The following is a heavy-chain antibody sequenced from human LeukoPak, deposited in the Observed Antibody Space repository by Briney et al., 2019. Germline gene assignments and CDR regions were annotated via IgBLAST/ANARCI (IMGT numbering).Heavy chain of an antibody. CDR2: IYPGDSET. D-gene: IGHD2-21*02. CDR3: ARRVVVVTEYHDAFDI. J-gene: IGHJ3*02. Sequence: GELLKISCEDSGYGFNTYWIGWVRQMPGKGLEWMGIIYPGDSETRYSPSFQGQVTISADKSIRTAYLQWSSLKASDTAMYYCARRVVVVTEYHDAFDIWGQGTMVTVSS. CDR1: GYGFNTYW. V-gene: IGHV5-51*03.